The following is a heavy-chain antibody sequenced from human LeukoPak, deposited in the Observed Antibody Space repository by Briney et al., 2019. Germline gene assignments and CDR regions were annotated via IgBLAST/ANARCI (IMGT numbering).Heavy chain of an antibody. D-gene: IGHD2-2*01. Sequence: PGGSLRLSCAASGFTFSSYAMNWVRQPPGKGLEWIGEINARGDTNYNPSLKSRVTISVDSSKNQFSPTLTSMIAADTAIYYCARGQVPAARGYNWFDPWGQGTLVTVSS. CDR2: INARGDT. V-gene: IGHV4-34*01. J-gene: IGHJ5*02. CDR1: GFTFSSYA. CDR3: ARGQVPAARGYNWFDP.